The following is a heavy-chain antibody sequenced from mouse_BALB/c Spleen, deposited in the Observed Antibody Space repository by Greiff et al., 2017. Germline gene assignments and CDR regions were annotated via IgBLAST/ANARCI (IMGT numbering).Heavy chain of an antibody. J-gene: IGHJ3*01. CDR2: IWAGGST. V-gene: IGHV2-9*02. CDR3: AMYDYDEAWFAY. Sequence: VQLQQSGPGLVAPSQSLSITCTVSGFSLTSYGVHWVRQPPGKGLEWLGVIWAGGSTNYNSALMSRLSISKDNSTSQVFLKMNSLQTDDTAMYYCAMYDYDEAWFAYWGQGTLVTVSA. D-gene: IGHD2-4*01. CDR1: GFSLTSYG.